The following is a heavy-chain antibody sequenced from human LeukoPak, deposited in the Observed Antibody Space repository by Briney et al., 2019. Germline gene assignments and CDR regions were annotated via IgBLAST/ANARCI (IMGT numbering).Heavy chain of an antibody. Sequence: GGSLRLSCAASGFSFSSYAMHWVRQAPGKGLEWVAIIWSDGNNKYYADSVEGRFTISRDTSKNTLFLQMNSLRAEDTAVYYCARGQPGVAAAGNLDYWDQGTLVTVSS. J-gene: IGHJ4*02. V-gene: IGHV3-33*08. CDR3: ARGQPGVAAAGNLDY. CDR2: IWSDGNNK. D-gene: IGHD6-13*01. CDR1: GFSFSSYA.